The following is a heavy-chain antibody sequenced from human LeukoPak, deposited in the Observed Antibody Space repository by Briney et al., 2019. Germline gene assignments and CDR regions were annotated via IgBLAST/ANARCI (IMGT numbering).Heavy chain of an antibody. CDR3: ARDLKILVGATTFDS. D-gene: IGHD1-26*01. CDR1: GFTFSSYW. CDR2: INQDGSKK. V-gene: IGHV3-7*01. Sequence: GGSLRLSCAASGFTFSSYWMSWVRQAPGKGLEWVANINQDGSKKYYVDSVKGRFTISRGNAKNSLYLQMNSLRAEDTAVYFCARDLKILVGATTFDSWGQGTLVTAPS. J-gene: IGHJ4*02.